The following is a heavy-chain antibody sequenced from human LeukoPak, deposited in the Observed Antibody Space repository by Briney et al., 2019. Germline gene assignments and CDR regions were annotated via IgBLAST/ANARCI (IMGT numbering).Heavy chain of an antibody. V-gene: IGHV1-69*13. Sequence: SVKVSCKASGGTFSSYAISWVRQAPGQGLEWMGGIIPIFGTANYAQKFQGRVTITADESTSTAYMELSSLRSEDTAVYYCARSEDIVVVVAATSYFDYWGQGTLVTVSS. J-gene: IGHJ4*02. CDR3: ARSEDIVVVVAATSYFDY. CDR1: GGTFSSYA. CDR2: IIPIFGTA. D-gene: IGHD2-15*01.